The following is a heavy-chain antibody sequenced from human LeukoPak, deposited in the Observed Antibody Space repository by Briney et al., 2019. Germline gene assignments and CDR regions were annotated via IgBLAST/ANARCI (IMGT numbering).Heavy chain of an antibody. J-gene: IGHJ4*02. Sequence: SETLSLTCTVSGGSISSYYWSWIRQPPGKGLEWIGYIYYSGSTNYNPSLKSRVTISVDTSKNQFSLKLSSVTAADTAVYYCARVDGDYVVGYWGQGTLVTVSS. V-gene: IGHV4-59*01. D-gene: IGHD4-17*01. CDR1: GGSISSYY. CDR3: ARVDGDYVVGY. CDR2: IYYSGST.